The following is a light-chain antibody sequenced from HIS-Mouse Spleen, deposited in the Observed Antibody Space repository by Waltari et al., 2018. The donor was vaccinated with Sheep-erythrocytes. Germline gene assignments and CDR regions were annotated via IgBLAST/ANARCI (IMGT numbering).Light chain of an antibody. CDR2: DVS. V-gene: IGLV2-11*01. J-gene: IGLJ1*01. CDR1: SSDVGGYNY. Sequence: QSALTQPRSVSGSPGQSVTISCTGTSSDVGGYNYVSWYQQHPGNAPKLMIYDVSKRPSGVPDRFSGSMSGNTASLTISGLQAEDEADYYCCSYAGSYNHVFATGTKVTVL. CDR3: CSYAGSYNHV.